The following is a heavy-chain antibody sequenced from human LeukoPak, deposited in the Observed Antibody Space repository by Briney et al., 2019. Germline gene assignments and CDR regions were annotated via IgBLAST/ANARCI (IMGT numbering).Heavy chain of an antibody. CDR2: IYASGST. CDR3: ARDRRYFDFFDY. Sequence: SETLSLTCTVSGGSISSYYWSWIRQPAGKGLEWIGRIYASGSTNYNPSLKSRVTMSVDTSKNQFSLKVTSVTAADTAVYYCARDRRYFDFFDYWGQGTLASVSS. D-gene: IGHD3-9*01. V-gene: IGHV4-4*07. CDR1: GGSISSYY. J-gene: IGHJ4*02.